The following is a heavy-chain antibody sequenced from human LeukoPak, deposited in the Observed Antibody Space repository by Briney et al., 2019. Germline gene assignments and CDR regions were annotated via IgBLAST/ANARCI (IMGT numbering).Heavy chain of an antibody. Sequence: PGGSLRLSCAASGFTVSSNYMSWVRQAPGKGLEWGSVIYSGGNTYYADSVKGRFTISRDNSKNTLYLQMNSLRAEDTAVYYCARDSGWSHYFDYWGQGTLVTVSS. CDR1: GFTVSSNY. CDR2: IYSGGNT. V-gene: IGHV3-66*01. D-gene: IGHD6-19*01. J-gene: IGHJ4*02. CDR3: ARDSGWSHYFDY.